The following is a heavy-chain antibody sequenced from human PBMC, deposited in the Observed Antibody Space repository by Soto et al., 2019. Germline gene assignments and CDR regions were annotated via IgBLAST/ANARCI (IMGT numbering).Heavy chain of an antibody. Sequence: LSLTCTVSGGSVSSGSYYWSWIRQPPGKGLEWIGYIYYGGSTNYNPSLKSRVTISVDTSKNQFSLKLSSVTAADTAVYYCARELSSGDSSGYYLNWFDPWGQGTLVTVSS. CDR3: ARELSSGDSSGYYLNWFDP. J-gene: IGHJ5*02. CDR1: GGSVSSGSYY. CDR2: IYYGGST. D-gene: IGHD3-22*01. V-gene: IGHV4-61*01.